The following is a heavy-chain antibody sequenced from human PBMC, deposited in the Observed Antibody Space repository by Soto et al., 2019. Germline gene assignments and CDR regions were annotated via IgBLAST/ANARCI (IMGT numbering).Heavy chain of an antibody. CDR3: ARELVVGPAEYFQH. Sequence: GGSLRLSCAVSGFTFGRNWMSWVRQTPGKGLEWVANINEDGSEKYYVDSVKGRFTISRDNAKNALYLQMNSLRAEDTAIYYCARELVVGPAEYFQHWGQGTQVTVPQ. CDR2: INEDGSEK. CDR1: GFTFGRNW. J-gene: IGHJ1*01. V-gene: IGHV3-7*01. D-gene: IGHD2-15*01.